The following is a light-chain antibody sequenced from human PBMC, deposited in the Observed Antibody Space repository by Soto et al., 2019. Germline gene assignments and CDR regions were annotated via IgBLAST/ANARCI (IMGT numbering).Light chain of an antibody. J-gene: IGKJ1*01. CDR1: QSIGVW. CDR3: QYSDNYSWT. Sequence: DIQLTQSPSTLSASVGDRVTITCRASQSIGVWLTWYQQKPEKAPKFLNYKTSTLESGVPSRFSGSGSGTEFTLTISSLRPDDFATYRCQYSDNYSWTFGQGTKVEIK. V-gene: IGKV1-5*03. CDR2: KTS.